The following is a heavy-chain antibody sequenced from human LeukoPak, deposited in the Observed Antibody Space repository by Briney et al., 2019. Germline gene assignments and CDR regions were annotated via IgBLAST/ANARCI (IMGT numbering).Heavy chain of an antibody. CDR3: ARRSGDFWSNYYHFDY. Sequence: SETLSLTYNVSGDSITSSSYYWGWIRQPPGKGLEWIGSIYSGGGTYYNPSLQSRVTISLDTSKNQFSLKLSSVTAADTAVYYCARRSGDFWSNYYHFDYWGQGILVTVSS. CDR1: GDSITSSSYY. D-gene: IGHD3-3*01. V-gene: IGHV4-39*07. J-gene: IGHJ4*02. CDR2: IYSGGGT.